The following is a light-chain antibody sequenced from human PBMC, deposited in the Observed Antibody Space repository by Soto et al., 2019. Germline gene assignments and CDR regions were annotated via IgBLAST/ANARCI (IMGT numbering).Light chain of an antibody. V-gene: IGLV2-14*01. Sequence: QSALTQPASVSGSPGQSITISCTGTSSDVGGYNYVSWYQQHPGKAPKLMIYDVSNRPSGVSNRFSGSKSGNTASLTISGLXAXDXADYYCSSYTSSSTLRVFGGGTKLTVL. CDR3: SSYTSSSTLRV. J-gene: IGLJ2*01. CDR1: SSDVGGYNY. CDR2: DVS.